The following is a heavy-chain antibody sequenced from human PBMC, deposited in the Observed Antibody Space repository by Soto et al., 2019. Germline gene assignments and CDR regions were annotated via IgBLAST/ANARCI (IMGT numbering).Heavy chain of an antibody. D-gene: IGHD3-3*01. J-gene: IGHJ6*02. V-gene: IGHV1-8*01. Sequence: SVKVCCKASGYTFTSYDINWVRQATGQGLEWMGWMNPNSGNTGYAQKFQGRVTMTRNTSISTAYMELSSLRSEDTAVYYCARPWCPGVLSGYIYYYYVRAFCGQRTTVTVS. CDR2: MNPNSGNT. CDR3: ARPWCPGVLSGYIYYYYVRAF. CDR1: GYTFTSYD.